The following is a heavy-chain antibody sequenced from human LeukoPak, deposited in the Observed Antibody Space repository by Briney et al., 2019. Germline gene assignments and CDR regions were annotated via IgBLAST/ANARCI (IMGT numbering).Heavy chain of an antibody. Sequence: SQTLSLTCAISGDSVSSKSAIWTWLRQSPSRGLEWLGRTYYRTKWYDDYALSVRSRITINPDTSKNQFSLHLNSVTPEDTAAYYCARALSGTYGYFEYWGQGNLVTVSS. CDR3: ARALSGTYGYFEY. V-gene: IGHV6-1*01. D-gene: IGHD1-26*01. CDR1: GDSVSSKSAI. J-gene: IGHJ4*02. CDR2: TYYRTKWYD.